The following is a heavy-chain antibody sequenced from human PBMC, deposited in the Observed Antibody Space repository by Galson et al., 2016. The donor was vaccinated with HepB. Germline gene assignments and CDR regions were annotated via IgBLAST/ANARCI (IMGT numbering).Heavy chain of an antibody. CDR2: TYYRSKWYN. CDR1: GDSVSSNSAA. V-gene: IGHV6-1*01. Sequence: CAISGDSVSSNSAAWNWIRQSPSRGLEWLGRTYYRSKWYNDYAESVKSRITINPDTSKNQFSLQLNSVTPEDTAVYYCARVVGRGVYDDRFDYWGQGILVTVSS. D-gene: IGHD5/OR15-5a*01. J-gene: IGHJ4*02. CDR3: ARVVGRGVYDDRFDY.